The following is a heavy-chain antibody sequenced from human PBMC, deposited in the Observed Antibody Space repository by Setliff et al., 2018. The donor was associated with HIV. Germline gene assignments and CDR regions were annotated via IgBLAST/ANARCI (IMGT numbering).Heavy chain of an antibody. J-gene: IGHJ5*02. CDR3: VRHHDSDFSGDPDWFDP. D-gene: IGHD2-15*01. CDR1: GVSITGGSFY. CDR2: IYPTGNL. V-gene: IGHV4-61*02. Sequence: SETLSLTCTVSGVSITGGSFYWTWIRQSADKGLEWIGRIYPTGNLNYNPSLSSRLTISVDTSKNQFSLNLNSVTAADTAVYYCVRHHDSDFSGDPDWFDPWGQGILVTVSS.